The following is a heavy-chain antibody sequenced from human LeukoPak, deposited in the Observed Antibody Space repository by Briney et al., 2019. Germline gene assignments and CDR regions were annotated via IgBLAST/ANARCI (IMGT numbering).Heavy chain of an antibody. V-gene: IGHV3-30*04. CDR1: GFTFSSYA. D-gene: IGHD1-26*01. CDR3: ARDRSVGATSLDY. CDR2: IPYDGSNK. Sequence: GSLRLSCAASGFTFSSYAMHWVRQAPGKGLEWVAVIPYDGSNKYYADSVKGRFTISRDNSKNTLYLQMNSLRAEDTAVYYCARDRSVGATSLDYWGQGTLVTVSS. J-gene: IGHJ4*02.